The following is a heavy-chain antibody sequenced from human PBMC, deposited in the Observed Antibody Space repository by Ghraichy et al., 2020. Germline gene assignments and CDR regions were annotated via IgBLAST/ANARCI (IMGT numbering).Heavy chain of an antibody. V-gene: IGHV4-59*01. CDR3: ARGGIAAAGVLGNFDY. CDR1: GGSISSYY. CDR2: IYYSGST. J-gene: IGHJ4*02. D-gene: IGHD6-13*01. Sequence: SETLSLTCTVSGGSISSYYWSWIRQPPGKGLEWIGYIYYSGSTNYNPSLKSRVTISVDTSKNQFSLKLSSVTAADTAVYYCARGGIAAAGVLGNFDYWGQGTLVTVSS.